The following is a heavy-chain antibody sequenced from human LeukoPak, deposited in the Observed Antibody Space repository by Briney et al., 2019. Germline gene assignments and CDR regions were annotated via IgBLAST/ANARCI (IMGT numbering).Heavy chain of an antibody. J-gene: IGHJ6*02. CDR1: GYTFSGYY. D-gene: IGHD1-7*01. V-gene: IGHV1-2*02. Sequence: ASVKVSCKASGYTFSGYYIHWVRQAPGQGLEWLGWINPNSGGTKYAQKFQGRVTMTRDTSISTAYMDLNRLRSDDTAVYYCAREGIRTGTTGLYFYYGVDVWGQGTTVTVSS. CDR2: INPNSGGT. CDR3: AREGIRTGTTGLYFYYGVDV.